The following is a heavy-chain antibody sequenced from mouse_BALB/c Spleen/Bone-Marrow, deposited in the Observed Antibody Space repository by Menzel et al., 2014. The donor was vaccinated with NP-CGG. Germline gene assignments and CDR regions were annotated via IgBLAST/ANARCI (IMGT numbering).Heavy chain of an antibody. Sequence: EVHLVESGAELVKPGASVKLSCTASGFNIKDTYMHWVKQRPEQGLEWIGRIDPANGNTKYDPKFQGKATITADTSSNTAYMQLSSLTSEGTAVCYCARDDSWGFAYWGQGTLVTVSA. CDR3: ARDDSWGFAY. J-gene: IGHJ3*01. D-gene: IGHD2-4*01. V-gene: IGHV14-3*02. CDR2: IDPANGNT. CDR1: GFNIKDTY.